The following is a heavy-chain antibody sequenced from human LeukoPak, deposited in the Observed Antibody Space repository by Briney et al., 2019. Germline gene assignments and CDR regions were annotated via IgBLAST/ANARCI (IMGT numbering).Heavy chain of an antibody. CDR2: ISSSSMYI. Sequence: GGSLRLFCAASGFTFSNSMNWVRQAPGKGLEWVSSISSSSMYIYYADSVKGRFTISRDNAKNSLYLQMNSLRAEDTAVYYCARVARYGDYIGGSDYWGQGALVTVSS. D-gene: IGHD4-17*01. J-gene: IGHJ4*02. CDR1: GFTFSNS. CDR3: ARVARYGDYIGGSDY. V-gene: IGHV3-21*01.